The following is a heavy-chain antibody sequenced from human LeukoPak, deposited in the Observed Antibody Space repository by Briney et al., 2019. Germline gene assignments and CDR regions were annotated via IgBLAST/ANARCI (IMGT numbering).Heavy chain of an antibody. J-gene: IGHJ4*02. CDR1: GGSISSGGYS. CDR3: ARLVHGGNVDY. D-gene: IGHD2-15*01. V-gene: IGHV4-61*08. CDR2: IYYSGST. Sequence: SETLSLTCAVSGGSISSGGYSWSWIRQPPGKGLEWIGYIYYSGSTNYNPSLKSRVTISVDTSKNQFSLKLSSVTAADTAVYYCARLVHGGNVDYWGQGTLVTVSS.